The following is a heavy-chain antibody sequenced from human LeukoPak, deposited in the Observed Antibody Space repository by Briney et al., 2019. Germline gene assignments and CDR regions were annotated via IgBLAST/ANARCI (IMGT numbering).Heavy chain of an antibody. CDR3: ARGVLGYCSSTSCYTFDY. D-gene: IGHD2-2*02. V-gene: IGHV4-34*01. CDR1: GGSFSGYY. J-gene: IGHJ4*02. CDR2: INHSGST. Sequence: SETLSLTCAVYGGSFSGYYWSWIRQPPGKGLEWIGEINHSGSTNYNPSLKSRVTISVDGSKNQFSLKLSSVTAADTAVYYCARGVLGYCSSTSCYTFDYWGQGTLVTVSS.